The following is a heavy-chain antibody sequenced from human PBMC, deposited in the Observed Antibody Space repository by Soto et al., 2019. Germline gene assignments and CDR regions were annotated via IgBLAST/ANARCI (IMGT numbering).Heavy chain of an antibody. J-gene: IGHJ4*02. D-gene: IGHD3-10*01. Sequence: SLRLSCAASGFTFSSYGMHWVRQAPGKGLEWVAVIWYDGSNKYYADSVKGRFTISRDNSKNTLYLQMNSLRAEDTAVYYCAKRFRGYYFDYWGQGTLVTVSS. CDR2: IWYDGSNK. V-gene: IGHV3-33*06. CDR1: GFTFSSYG. CDR3: AKRFRGYYFDY.